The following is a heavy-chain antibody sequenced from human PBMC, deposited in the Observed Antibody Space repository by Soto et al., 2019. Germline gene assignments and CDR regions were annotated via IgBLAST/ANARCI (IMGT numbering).Heavy chain of an antibody. J-gene: IGHJ4*02. CDR3: ARDPAPIGWYDY. CDR2: INRDGSST. V-gene: IGHV3-74*01. D-gene: IGHD6-19*01. CDR1: GFTLSTYW. Sequence: GGSLRLSCAASGFTLSTYWMHWVRQVPGKGLEWVSRINRDGSSTSYADSVKGRFTISRDSAKNTLYLQMNSLRAEDTAVYYCARDPAPIGWYDYWGQGTLVTVSS.